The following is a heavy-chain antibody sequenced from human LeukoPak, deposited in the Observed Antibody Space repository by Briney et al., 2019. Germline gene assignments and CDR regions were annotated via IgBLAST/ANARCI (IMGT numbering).Heavy chain of an antibody. J-gene: IGHJ4*02. CDR1: GFIFSGSA. CDR2: IRSKANSYAT. D-gene: IGHD3-3*01. V-gene: IGHV3-73*01. Sequence: GGSLKPSCAASGFIFSGSAMHWVRQASGKGLEWVGRIRSKANSYATAYAASVKGRFTISRDDSKNTAYLQMNSLKTEDTAVYYCTPWSGDFDYWGQGTLVTVSS. CDR3: TPWSGDFDY.